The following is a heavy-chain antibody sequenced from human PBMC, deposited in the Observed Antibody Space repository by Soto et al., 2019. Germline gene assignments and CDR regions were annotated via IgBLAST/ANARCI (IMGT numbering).Heavy chain of an antibody. V-gene: IGHV4-31*03. D-gene: IGHD4-17*01. CDR1: GGSISSGGYY. J-gene: IGHJ4*02. CDR2: IYYSGST. Sequence: QVQLQESGPGLVKPSQTLSLTCTVSGGSISSGGYYWSWIRQHPGKGLEWIGYIYYSGSTYYKPSLKSRVTISVDTSKNHFSLKLSSVTAADTAVYYCARKATVTTCFDYWGQGTLVTVSS. CDR3: ARKATVTTCFDY.